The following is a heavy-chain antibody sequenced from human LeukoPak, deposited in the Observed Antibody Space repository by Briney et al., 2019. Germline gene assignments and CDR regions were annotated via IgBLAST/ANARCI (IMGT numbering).Heavy chain of an antibody. CDR3: ARDGKCRNRIGYYFDY. Sequence: QPGGSLRLSCAASGFTFSSYEMNWVRQAPGKGLEWVSYISSSGSTIYYAASVKGRFTISRDDATNSLYLQMNSLRAEDTAVYYYARDGKCRNRIGYYFDYWGQGTLVTVSS. V-gene: IGHV3-48*03. J-gene: IGHJ4*02. D-gene: IGHD3-10*01. CDR1: GFTFSSYE. CDR2: ISSSGSTI.